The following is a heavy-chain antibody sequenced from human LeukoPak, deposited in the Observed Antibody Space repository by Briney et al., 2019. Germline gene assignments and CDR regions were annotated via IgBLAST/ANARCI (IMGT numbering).Heavy chain of an antibody. CDR3: ARGSSSNWYLFDY. J-gene: IGHJ4*02. V-gene: IGHV3-33*01. CDR2: ICYDGSKK. D-gene: IGHD6-13*01. CDR1: GFTFTDHA. Sequence: PGRAVTLTCARFGFTFTDHAMHWVRPAPCKGLDGVAVICYDGSKKYYADIVKCRFPIYSHNSKNTLYLQTNTPRADDTVVYYCARGSSSNWYLFDYWGQGALVTVSS.